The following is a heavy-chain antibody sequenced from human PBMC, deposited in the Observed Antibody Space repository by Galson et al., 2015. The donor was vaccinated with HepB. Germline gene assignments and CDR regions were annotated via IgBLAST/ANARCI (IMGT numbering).Heavy chain of an antibody. CDR2: ISSSGSTI. CDR3: ARTYGDYPSAEYFQH. D-gene: IGHD4-17*01. V-gene: IGHV3-11*01. Sequence: SLRLSCAASGFTFSDYYMSWIRQAPGKGLEWVSYISSSGSTIYYADSVKGRFTISRDNAKNSLYLQMNSLRAEDTAVYYCARTYGDYPSAEYFQHWGQGTLVTVSS. J-gene: IGHJ1*01. CDR1: GFTFSDYY.